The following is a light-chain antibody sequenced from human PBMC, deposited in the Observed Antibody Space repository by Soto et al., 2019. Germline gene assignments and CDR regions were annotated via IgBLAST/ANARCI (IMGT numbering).Light chain of an antibody. CDR2: EVV. Sequence: QSVLTQPPSASGSPGQSVTISCTGTKNDIGVYDFVSWYQHHPGKAPRLIIYEVVQRPSGVPDRFSGSKSGNTASLTVSGLQAADEAHYFCQPYAGSNNYVFGSATKVTV. V-gene: IGLV2-8*01. CDR3: QPYAGSNNYV. J-gene: IGLJ1*01. CDR1: KNDIGVYDF.